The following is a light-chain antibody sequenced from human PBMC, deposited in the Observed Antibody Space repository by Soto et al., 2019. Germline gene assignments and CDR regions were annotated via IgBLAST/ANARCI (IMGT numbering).Light chain of an antibody. Sequence: DIQMTQTPSSLSAVVGDSVTITCXASRGIGDRLAWFQQKPGKAPKLLLFAASSLQSGVPSRFSGRGSGTDFTLTISSLQPEDFAIYYCQQTYSTPWTFGQGTKVDI. J-gene: IGKJ1*01. CDR3: QQTYSTPWT. CDR1: RGIGDR. V-gene: IGKV1-12*01. CDR2: AAS.